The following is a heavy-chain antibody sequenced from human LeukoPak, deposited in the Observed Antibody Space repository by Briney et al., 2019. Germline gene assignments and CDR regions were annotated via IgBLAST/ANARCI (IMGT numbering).Heavy chain of an antibody. CDR1: GFTFSSYA. CDR2: ISGSGGDT. Sequence: GGSLRLSCSASGFTFSSYAMGWVRQAPGKGQEWVSAISGSGGDTFYADSVKGRFTISRDNFKNTLDLQMNSLGAEDTAAYYCTKSRARREGSTGSIDYWGQGTLVTVSS. CDR3: TKSRARREGSTGSIDY. D-gene: IGHD3-22*01. V-gene: IGHV3-23*01. J-gene: IGHJ4*02.